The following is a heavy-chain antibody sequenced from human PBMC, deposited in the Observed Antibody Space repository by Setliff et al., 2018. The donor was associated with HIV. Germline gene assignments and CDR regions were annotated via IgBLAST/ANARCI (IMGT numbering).Heavy chain of an antibody. D-gene: IGHD3-22*01. CDR1: GYSISSGYY. CDR2: IYHSGST. V-gene: IGHV4-38-2*01. CDR3: ARAADYHDSSGYWAPPRYFDY. Sequence: SETLSLTCAVSGYSISSGYYWGWIRQPPGKGLEWIGSIYHSGSTNYNPSLKSRVSISVDTSKKQFSLKLSSVSAADTAVYYCARAADYHDSSGYWAPPRYFDYWGQGTLVTVSS. J-gene: IGHJ4*02.